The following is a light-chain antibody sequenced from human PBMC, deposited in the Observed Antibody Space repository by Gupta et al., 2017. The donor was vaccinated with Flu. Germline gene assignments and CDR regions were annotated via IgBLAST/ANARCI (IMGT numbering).Light chain of an antibody. CDR1: SADITGGHY. Sequence: TLTCAASSADITGGHYPYWFQQKPGQAPSTLIFDTTNKHSWTPARFSGSLLGGKAALTITGVQHEDEAEYYCRPSHSGAPGSGEFGGGTKLTVL. CDR2: DTT. J-gene: IGLJ3*02. V-gene: IGLV7-46*01. CDR3: RPSHSGAPGSGE.